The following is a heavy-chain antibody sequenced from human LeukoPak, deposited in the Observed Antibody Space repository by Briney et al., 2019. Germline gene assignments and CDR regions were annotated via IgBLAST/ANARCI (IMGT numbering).Heavy chain of an antibody. CDR1: RFTFNSYT. V-gene: IGHV3-48*01. CDR2: ISTSSNI. J-gene: IGHJ3*02. Sequence: GGSLRLSCAASRFTFNSYTMNWVRQAPGKGLEWVSYISTSSNIYYADSVKGRFTISRDNAKNSLFLQMNSLRLEDTAVYYCARAFDIWGQGTMVTVSS. CDR3: ARAFDI.